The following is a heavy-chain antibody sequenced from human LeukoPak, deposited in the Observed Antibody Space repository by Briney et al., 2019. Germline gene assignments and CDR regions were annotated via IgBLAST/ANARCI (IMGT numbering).Heavy chain of an antibody. V-gene: IGHV4-34*01. CDR1: GGSFSGYY. J-gene: IGHJ4*02. Sequence: SETLSLTCAVYGGSFSGYYWSWIRQPPGKGLEWIGEINHSGSTNYNPSLKSRVTISVDTSKNQLSLKLSSVTAADTAVYYCARSGRWLQLGEYYFDYWGQGTLVTVSS. D-gene: IGHD5-24*01. CDR2: INHSGST. CDR3: ARSGRWLQLGEYYFDY.